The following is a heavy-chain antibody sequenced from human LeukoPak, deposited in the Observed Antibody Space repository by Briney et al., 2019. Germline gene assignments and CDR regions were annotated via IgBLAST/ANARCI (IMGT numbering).Heavy chain of an antibody. V-gene: IGHV3-30*18. J-gene: IGHJ4*02. CDR2: IPYDGSNT. D-gene: IGHD4-23*01. CDR1: GFSFSSNG. Sequence: GGSLRLSCAASGFSFSSNGMHWVRQAPGKGLEWVAVIPYDGSNTYYADSVKGRFTISRDNSKNTLYLQMNSLRVEDSAVYYCAKNTKPTLVTPDFWGQGTLVTVSS. CDR3: AKNTKPTLVTPDF.